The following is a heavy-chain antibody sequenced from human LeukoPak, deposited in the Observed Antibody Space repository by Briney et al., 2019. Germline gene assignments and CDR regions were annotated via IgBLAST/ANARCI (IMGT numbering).Heavy chain of an antibody. V-gene: IGHV3-33*01. D-gene: IGHD3-3*01. CDR3: ARDSEGLLRGAYFDY. Sequence: PGGSLRLSCAASGFTFSSYGMHWVRQAPGKGLEWVAVIWYDGSNKYYADSVKGRFTISRDNSKNTLYLQMSSLRAEDTAVYYCARDSEGLLRGAYFDYWGQGTLVTVSS. CDR2: IWYDGSNK. CDR1: GFTFSSYG. J-gene: IGHJ4*02.